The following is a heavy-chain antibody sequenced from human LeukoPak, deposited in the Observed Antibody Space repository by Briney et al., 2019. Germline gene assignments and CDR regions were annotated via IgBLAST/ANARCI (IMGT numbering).Heavy chain of an antibody. CDR1: GGSISSGGYY. Sequence: SETLSLTCTVSGGSISSGGYYWSWIRQHPGKGLEWIGYIYYSGSTYYNPSLKSRVTISVDTSKNQFSLKLSSVTAADTAVYYCARDRGNWNYDYYYGMDVWGQGTTVTVSS. V-gene: IGHV4-31*03. J-gene: IGHJ6*02. CDR3: ARDRGNWNYDYYYGMDV. CDR2: IYYSGST. D-gene: IGHD1-20*01.